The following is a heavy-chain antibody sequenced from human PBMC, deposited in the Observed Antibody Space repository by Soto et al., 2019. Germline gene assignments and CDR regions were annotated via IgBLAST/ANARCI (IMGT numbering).Heavy chain of an antibody. Sequence: ASVKVSCKASGGTFSSYTISWVRQAPGQGLEWMGRIIPILGIANYAQKFQGRVTITADKSTSTAYMELSSLRSEDTAVYYCARDSGGSYNWFDPWGQGTLVTVSS. D-gene: IGHD1-26*01. CDR3: ARDSGGSYNWFDP. V-gene: IGHV1-69*04. CDR1: GGTFSSYT. CDR2: IIPILGIA. J-gene: IGHJ5*02.